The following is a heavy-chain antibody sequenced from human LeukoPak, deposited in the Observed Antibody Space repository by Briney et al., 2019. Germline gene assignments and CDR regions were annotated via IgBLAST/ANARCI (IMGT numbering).Heavy chain of an antibody. CDR1: GFTFSSYG. CDR2: IWYDGSNK. CDR3: AKALLTGYYLFDY. D-gene: IGHD3-9*01. Sequence: PGGSLRLSCAASGFTFSSYGMHWVRQAPGKGLEWVAVIWYDGSNKYYADSVKGRFAISRDNSKNTLYLQMNSLRAEDTALYYCAKALLTGYYLFDYWGQGTLVTVSS. J-gene: IGHJ4*02. V-gene: IGHV3-30*02.